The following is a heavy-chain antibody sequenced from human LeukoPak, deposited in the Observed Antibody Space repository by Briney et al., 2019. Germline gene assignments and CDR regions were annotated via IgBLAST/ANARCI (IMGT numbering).Heavy chain of an antibody. J-gene: IGHJ6*03. CDR1: GGSFSGYY. CDR3: ARSKFGRRTLYYYYYMDV. V-gene: IGHV4-34*01. D-gene: IGHD3-16*01. Sequence: PSETLSLTRAVYGGSFSGYYWSWIRQPPGKGLEWIGEINHSGSTNYNPSLKSRVTISVDTSKNQFSLKLSSVTAADTAVYYCARSKFGRRTLYYYYYMDVWGKGTTVTVSS. CDR2: INHSGST.